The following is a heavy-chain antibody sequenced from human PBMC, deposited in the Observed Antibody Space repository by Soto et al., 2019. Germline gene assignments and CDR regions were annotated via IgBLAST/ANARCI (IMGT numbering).Heavy chain of an antibody. Sequence: GGSLRLSCAASGFTFSSYAMSWVRQAPGKGLEWVSAISGSGGSTYYADSVKGRFTISRDNSKNTLYLQMNSLRAEDTAVYYCAKDTSLGAWLVARTDYWGQGTLVTVSS. CDR1: GFTFSSYA. V-gene: IGHV3-23*01. D-gene: IGHD6-19*01. J-gene: IGHJ4*02. CDR3: AKDTSLGAWLVARTDY. CDR2: ISGSGGST.